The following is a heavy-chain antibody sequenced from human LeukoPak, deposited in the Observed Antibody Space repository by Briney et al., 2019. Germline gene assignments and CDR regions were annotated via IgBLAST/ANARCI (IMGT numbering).Heavy chain of an antibody. CDR3: ARSGYCSSTSCYTGPVPFDP. CDR2: IYTSGST. Sequence: PSQTLSLTCTVSGGSISSGSYFWSWIRQPAGKGLEWIGRIYTSGSTNYNPSLKSRVTISVDTSKNQFSLKLSSVTAADTAVYYCARSGYCSSTSCYTGPVPFDPWGQGTLVTVSS. CDR1: GGSISSGSYF. D-gene: IGHD2-2*02. V-gene: IGHV4-61*02. J-gene: IGHJ5*02.